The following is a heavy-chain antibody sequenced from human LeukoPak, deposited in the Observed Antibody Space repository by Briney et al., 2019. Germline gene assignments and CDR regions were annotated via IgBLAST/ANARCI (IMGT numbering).Heavy chain of an antibody. CDR2: FHYSGST. V-gene: IGHV4-39*01. Sequence: SETLSLTCSASGGSISSRSYYWGWIRQPPGKGLEWIGSFHYSGSTYYNPSLKSRVTISEDTSKNQFSLKLSSVTAADTAVYYCARSFGSGTYSAFDIWGQGTMVTVSS. D-gene: IGHD3-10*01. CDR3: ARSFGSGTYSAFDI. J-gene: IGHJ3*02. CDR1: GGSISSRSYY.